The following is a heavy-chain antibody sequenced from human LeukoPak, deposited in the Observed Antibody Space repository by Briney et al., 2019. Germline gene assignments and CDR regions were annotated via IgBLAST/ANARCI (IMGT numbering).Heavy chain of an antibody. J-gene: IGHJ4*02. D-gene: IGHD1-26*01. CDR3: ARSRPTNYFDY. Sequence: SETLSLTCTVSGGSISSSSYYWGWIRQPPGKGLEWIGSIYYSGSTYYNPSLKSRVTISVHTSKNQFSLKLSSVTAADTAVYYCARSRPTNYFDYWGQGTLVTVSS. CDR1: GGSISSSSYY. V-gene: IGHV4-39*01. CDR2: IYYSGST.